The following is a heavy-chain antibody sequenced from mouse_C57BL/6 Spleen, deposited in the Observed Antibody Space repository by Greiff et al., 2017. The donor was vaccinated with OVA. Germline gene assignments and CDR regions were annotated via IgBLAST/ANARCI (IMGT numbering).Heavy chain of an antibody. CDR2: IYPRSGNT. CDR3: AAPHYYGSSSYAMDY. J-gene: IGHJ4*01. V-gene: IGHV1-81*01. Sequence: VQLQQSGAELARPGASVKLSCKASGYTFTSYGISWVKQRTGQGLEWIGEIYPRSGNTYYNEKFKGKATLTADKSSSTAYMELRSLTSEDSAVYFCAAPHYYGSSSYAMDYWGQGTSVTVSS. CDR1: GYTFTSYG. D-gene: IGHD1-1*01.